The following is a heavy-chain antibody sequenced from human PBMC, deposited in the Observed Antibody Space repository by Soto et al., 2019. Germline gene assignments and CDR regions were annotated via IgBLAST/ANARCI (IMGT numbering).Heavy chain of an antibody. J-gene: IGHJ2*01. CDR1: GDSVSSNSAA. CDR3: ARDLAGIAADGTFAYCDL. CDR2: TYYRSKWYN. D-gene: IGHD6-13*01. V-gene: IGHV6-1*01. Sequence: QVQLQQSGPGLVKPSQTLSLTCAISGDSVSSNSAAWNWIRQSPSRGLEWLGRTYYRSKWYNDYAVSVKRRITITPDPSKNQFSLQLNSVTPEDTAVYYCARDLAGIAADGTFAYCDLWGRGTLVTVSS.